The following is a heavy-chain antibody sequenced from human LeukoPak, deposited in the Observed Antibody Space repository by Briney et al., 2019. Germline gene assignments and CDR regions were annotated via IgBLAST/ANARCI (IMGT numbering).Heavy chain of an antibody. CDR1: GYSISSGYY. CDR2: IYHSGNT. J-gene: IGHJ5*02. CDR3: ARGRMSCNPELDWFDP. Sequence: KPSETLSLTCTVSGYSISSGYYWGWIRQPPGEGLGWIGSIYHSGNTYYNPSLKSRVNISVDRYKNHVSLKLSSVTAADTAVYYCARGRMSCNPELDWFDPWGQGTLVTVSS. V-gene: IGHV4-38-2*02. D-gene: IGHD3-10*01.